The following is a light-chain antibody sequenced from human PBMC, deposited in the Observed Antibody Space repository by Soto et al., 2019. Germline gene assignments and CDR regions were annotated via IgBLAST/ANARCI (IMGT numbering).Light chain of an antibody. J-gene: IGKJ3*01. CDR1: QTVSTKY. V-gene: IGKV3-20*01. CDR2: GTS. Sequence: ENVLTQSPGTPSLSPGERATLSCRASQTVSTKYVAWYQQKPGQAPRLLIYGTSSRATGIPDRFSGSGSGTDFMLTISRLEPEDFAVYYCQQYGTSTGVTFGPGTKLDIK. CDR3: QQYGTSTGVT.